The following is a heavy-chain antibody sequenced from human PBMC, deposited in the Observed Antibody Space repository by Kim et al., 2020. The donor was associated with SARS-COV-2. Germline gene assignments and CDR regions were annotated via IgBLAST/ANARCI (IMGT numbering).Heavy chain of an antibody. V-gene: IGHV5-51*01. CDR3: ARVRVMTTVTLDAFDI. D-gene: IGHD4-17*01. CDR1: GYSFTSYW. CDR2: IYPGDSDT. Sequence: GESLKISCKGSGYSFTSYWIGWVRQMPGKGLEWMGIIYPGDSDTRYSPSFQGQVTISADKSISTAYLQWSSLKASDTAMYYCARVRVMTTVTLDAFDIWGQGTMVTVSS. J-gene: IGHJ3*02.